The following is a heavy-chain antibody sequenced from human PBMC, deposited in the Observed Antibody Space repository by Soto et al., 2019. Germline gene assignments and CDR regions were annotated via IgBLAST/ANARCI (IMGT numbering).Heavy chain of an antibody. CDR3: AKERSCSGGSCYSDYYYGMDV. D-gene: IGHD2-15*01. V-gene: IGHV3-30*18. J-gene: IGHJ6*02. Sequence: PGGSLRLSCAASGFTFSSYSMNWVRQAPGKGLEWVAVISYDGSNKYYADSVKGRFTISRDNSKNTLYLQMNSLRAEDTAVYYCAKERSCSGGSCYSDYYYGMDVWGQGTTVTVSS. CDR1: GFTFSSYS. CDR2: ISYDGSNK.